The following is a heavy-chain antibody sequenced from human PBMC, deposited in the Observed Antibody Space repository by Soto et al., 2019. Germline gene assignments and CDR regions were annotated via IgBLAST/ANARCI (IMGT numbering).Heavy chain of an antibody. CDR1: GLTLSSAD. D-gene: IGHD2-15*01. CDR2: IWYDGSNK. CDR3: ARGDIVVVVAATYLDY. V-gene: IGHV3-33*01. J-gene: IGHJ4*02. Sequence: RGPFRHCCAGPGLTLSSADMLLVRQAPGKGLEWVAVIWYDGSNKYYADSVKGRFTISRDNSKNTLYLQMNSLRAEDTAVYYCARGDIVVVVAATYLDYWGQGT.